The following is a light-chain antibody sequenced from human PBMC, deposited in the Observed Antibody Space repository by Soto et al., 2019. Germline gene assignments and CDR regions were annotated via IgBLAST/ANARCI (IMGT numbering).Light chain of an antibody. CDR1: SGDVDAFDY. CDR3: TSFTSSSTQV. Sequence: QSVLTQPASVSGSPGQSITISCTGTSGDVDAFDYVSWYQQHPGKAPKLMIFEVSDRPSGVSDRFSGSKSGSTASLTISGLQAEDEADYFCTSFTSSSTQVFXTGTKVTVL. J-gene: IGLJ1*01. CDR2: EVS. V-gene: IGLV2-14*01.